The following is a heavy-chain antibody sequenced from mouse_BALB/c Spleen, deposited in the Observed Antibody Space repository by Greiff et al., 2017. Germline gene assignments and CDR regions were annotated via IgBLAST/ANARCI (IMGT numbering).Heavy chain of an antibody. CDR3: ARKTYDGYYYAMDY. Sequence: VQLKESGPGLVQPSQSLSITCTVSGFSLTSYGVHWVRQSPGKGLEWLGVIWSGGSTDYNAAFISRLSISKDNSKSQVFFKMNSLQANDTAIYYCARKTYDGYYYAMDYWGQGTSVTVSS. J-gene: IGHJ4*01. CDR1: GFSLTSYG. D-gene: IGHD2-3*01. CDR2: IWSGGST. V-gene: IGHV2-2*02.